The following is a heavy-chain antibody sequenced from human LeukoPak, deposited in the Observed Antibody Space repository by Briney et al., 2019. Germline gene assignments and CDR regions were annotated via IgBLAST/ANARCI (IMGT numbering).Heavy chain of an antibody. CDR2: ISESGTT. J-gene: IGHJ4*02. V-gene: IGHV4-59*01. CDR3: ARRLWYSGSSGYYFDY. D-gene: IGHD1-26*01. Sequence: SETLSLTYTVSGVPISTFSWIWIRHPPGKGLEWIAYISESGTTNYNPSLKSRVIISLDTSKNQVSLNLSSVTAADTAVYHCARRLWYSGSSGYYFDYWGQGALVTVSS. CDR1: GVPISTFS.